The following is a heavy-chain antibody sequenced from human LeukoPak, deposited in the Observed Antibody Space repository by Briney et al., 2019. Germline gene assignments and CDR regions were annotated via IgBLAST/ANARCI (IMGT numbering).Heavy chain of an antibody. D-gene: IGHD3-16*01. V-gene: IGHV4-59*13. CDR1: GGSISSFY. CDR3: ARGLPGRDAFEV. J-gene: IGHJ3*01. CDR2: VFYSGNT. Sequence: PSETLSLTCTVSGGSISSFYWNWIRQPPGKGLEWVGYVFYSGNTNYNPSLGSRVTISEDTSKNQFSLNLNSLTAADTAVYYCARGLPGRDAFEVWGQGTVVTVSS.